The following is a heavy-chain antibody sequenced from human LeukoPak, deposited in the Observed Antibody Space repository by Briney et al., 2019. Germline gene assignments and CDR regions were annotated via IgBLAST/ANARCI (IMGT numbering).Heavy chain of an antibody. D-gene: IGHD3-9*01. Sequence: GGSLRLSCAASGFTFSSYSMNWVRQAPGKGLEWVSYISSSSSTIYYADSVKGRFTISRDNAKNSLYLQMNSLRAEDTAVYYCASTDWSSAFDIWGHGTMVTVSS. CDR2: ISSSSSTI. CDR3: ASTDWSSAFDI. CDR1: GFTFSSYS. V-gene: IGHV3-48*01. J-gene: IGHJ3*02.